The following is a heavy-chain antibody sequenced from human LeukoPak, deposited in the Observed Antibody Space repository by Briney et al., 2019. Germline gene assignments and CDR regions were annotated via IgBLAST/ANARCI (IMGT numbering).Heavy chain of an antibody. Sequence: PGGSLRLSCAASGFTFDDYAMHWVRQAPGKGLEWVSGISGSGGSTYYADSVKGRFTISRDNSKNTLYLQMNSLRAEDTAVYYCAKAHYGDYYYYYGMDVWGQGTTVTVSS. CDR3: AKAHYGDYYYYYGMDV. J-gene: IGHJ6*02. D-gene: IGHD4-17*01. CDR2: ISGSGGST. V-gene: IGHV3-23*01. CDR1: GFTFDDYA.